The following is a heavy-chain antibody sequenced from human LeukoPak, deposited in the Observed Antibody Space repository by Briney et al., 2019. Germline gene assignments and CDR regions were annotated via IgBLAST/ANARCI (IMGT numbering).Heavy chain of an antibody. J-gene: IGHJ3*02. Sequence: PGGSLRLSCAASGFTFTSYWMHWVRQAPGQGLVCVSRISGDGSSTAYADSVKGRFTISRDNAKNTLYLQMNSLRDEDTAVYYCARDGGSYGMGAFDIWGQGTVVTVSS. CDR1: GFTFTSYW. D-gene: IGHD1-26*01. CDR2: ISGDGSST. V-gene: IGHV3-74*01. CDR3: ARDGGSYGMGAFDI.